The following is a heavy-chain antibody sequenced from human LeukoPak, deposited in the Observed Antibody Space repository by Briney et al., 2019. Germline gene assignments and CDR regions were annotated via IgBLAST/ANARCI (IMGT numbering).Heavy chain of an antibody. CDR2: IYPGDSDT. CDR3: ARLGGYCSSTSCYHFDY. CDR1: GYSFTSYW. J-gene: IGHJ4*02. D-gene: IGHD2-2*01. Sequence: GESLKISCKASGYSFTSYWIGWVRQMPGKGLEWMGIIYPGDSDTRYSPSFQGQVTISADKSISTAYLQWSSLKASDTAMYYCARLGGYCSSTSCYHFDYWGQGTLVTVSS. V-gene: IGHV5-51*01.